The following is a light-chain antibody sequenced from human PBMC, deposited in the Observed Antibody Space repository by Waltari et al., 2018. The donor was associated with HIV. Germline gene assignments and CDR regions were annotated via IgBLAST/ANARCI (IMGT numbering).Light chain of an antibody. J-gene: IGLJ2*01. Sequence: HSVLTQAPSVSGAPGQRVTISCSGSSSNIGAGSDVHWYQQRPGTAPKLLIYGDTNRPSGVPDRFSGSKSGTSASLVITGLQPEDEADYYCQSFDSSLSSSVVFGGGTKLTVL. CDR2: GDT. CDR1: SSNIGAGSD. CDR3: QSFDSSLSSSVV. V-gene: IGLV1-40*01.